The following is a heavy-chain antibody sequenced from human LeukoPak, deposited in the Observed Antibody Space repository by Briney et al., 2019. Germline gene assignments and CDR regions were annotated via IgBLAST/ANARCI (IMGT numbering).Heavy chain of an antibody. V-gene: IGHV1-8*01. CDR1: GYTFTSYD. CDR2: MNPSSGNT. D-gene: IGHD1-26*01. J-gene: IGHJ4*02. Sequence: GASVKVSCKASGYTFTSYDINWVRQATGQGLEWMGWMNPSSGNTGYAQKFQGRVTFISNTSATTAFMELSSLRSEDAAVYYCARDSGSGNNDYWGQGTLVTVSS. CDR3: ARDSGSGNNDY.